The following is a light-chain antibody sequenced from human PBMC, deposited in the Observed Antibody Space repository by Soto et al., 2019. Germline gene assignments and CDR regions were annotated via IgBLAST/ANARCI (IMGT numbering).Light chain of an antibody. V-gene: IGKV3-11*01. CDR1: QNVCHN. CDR3: QQRSRWPRDT. Sequence: EVVLTQAPATLSLSPGESATLSCRASQNVCHNLAWYQQTPGQAPRLLIYAASDRAPGIPARFRGSGSDTDFTLTFTSVEPEDFAVYYCQQRSRWPRDTFGQANKLEIK. J-gene: IGKJ2*01. CDR2: AAS.